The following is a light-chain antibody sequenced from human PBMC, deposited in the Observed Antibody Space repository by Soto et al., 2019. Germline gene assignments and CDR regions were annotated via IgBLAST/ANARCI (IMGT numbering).Light chain of an antibody. CDR3: QQYNNWGLS. J-gene: IGKJ4*01. CDR1: ENVGTN. Sequence: IVMTQSPATLSVSPGEGVTLSCRASENVGTNFPWYQQKPGQAPRLLIYGSSTRATGIPATFSGSGFGTEFTLTISSLQSEESAVYYCQQYNNWGLSFGGGTKLEIK. CDR2: GSS. V-gene: IGKV3D-15*01.